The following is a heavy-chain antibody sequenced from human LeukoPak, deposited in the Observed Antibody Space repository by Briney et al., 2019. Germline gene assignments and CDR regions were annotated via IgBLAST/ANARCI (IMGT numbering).Heavy chain of an antibody. CDR2: INHSGST. D-gene: IGHD6-13*01. CDR3: ARVTTSSSWYRTFDY. Sequence: MSSETLSLTCTVSGGSISSSSYYWGWIRQPPGKGLEWIGEINHSGSTNYNPSLKSRVTISVDTSKNQFSLKLSSVTAADTAVYYCARVTTSSSWYRTFDYWGQGTLVTVSS. CDR1: GGSISSSSYY. J-gene: IGHJ4*02. V-gene: IGHV4-39*07.